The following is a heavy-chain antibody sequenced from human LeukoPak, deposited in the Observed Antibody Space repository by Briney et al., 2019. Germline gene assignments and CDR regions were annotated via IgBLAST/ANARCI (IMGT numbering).Heavy chain of an antibody. J-gene: IGHJ4*02. CDR3: ARDLNGSENDY. V-gene: IGHV3-11*06. CDR2: ISSSSSYT. CDR1: GFTFSDYY. D-gene: IGHD3-10*01. Sequence: KAGGSLRLSCAAFGFTFSDYYMSWIRQAPGEGLEWVSYISSSSSYTNYADSVKGRFTISRDNAKNSLYLQMNSLRAEDTAVYYCARDLNGSENDYWGQGTLVTVSS.